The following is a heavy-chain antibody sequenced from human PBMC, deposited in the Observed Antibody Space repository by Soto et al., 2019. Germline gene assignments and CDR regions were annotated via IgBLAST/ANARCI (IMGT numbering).Heavy chain of an antibody. CDR1: GYTFTNYG. CDR2: ISPYNGNT. D-gene: IGHD3-9*01. J-gene: IGHJ5*02. CDR3: ARDREYYDILTGLRTYNWFDP. Sequence: VKVSCKASGYTFTNYGITWVRQAPGQGLEWMGWISPYNGNTNYAQKFQGRLTMTTDTSTTTAYMELRSLRSDDTAVYYCARDREYYDILTGLRTYNWFDPWGQGTLVTVSS. V-gene: IGHV1-18*04.